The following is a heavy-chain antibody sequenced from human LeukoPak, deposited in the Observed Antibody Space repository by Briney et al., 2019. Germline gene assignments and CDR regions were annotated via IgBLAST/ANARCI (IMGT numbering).Heavy chain of an antibody. Sequence: GGSLRLSCAASGFTFSSYAMSWVRQAPGKGLEWVSAISGSGGSTYYADSVKGRFTISRDNSKNTLYLQMNSLRDEDTAVYYCAMSPSSFLYSSSWGCLGYWGQGTLVTVSS. D-gene: IGHD6-6*01. V-gene: IGHV3-23*01. CDR2: ISGSGGST. CDR3: AMSPSSFLYSSSWGCLGY. CDR1: GFTFSSYA. J-gene: IGHJ4*02.